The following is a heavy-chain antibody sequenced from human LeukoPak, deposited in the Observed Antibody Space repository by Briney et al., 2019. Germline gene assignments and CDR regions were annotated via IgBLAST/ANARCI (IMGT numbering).Heavy chain of an antibody. CDR3: AKARRPGIAAAGADY. CDR1: GFSFSRFA. Sequence: GGSLRLSCAASGFSFSRFAMHWVRQAPGKGLEYVSTITYNGGRTYYGNSVKGRFTISRDNSKNTLYLQMDSLRAEDMAVYYCAKARRPGIAAAGADYWGQGTLVTVSS. J-gene: IGHJ4*02. D-gene: IGHD6-13*01. V-gene: IGHV3-64*01. CDR2: ITYNGGRT.